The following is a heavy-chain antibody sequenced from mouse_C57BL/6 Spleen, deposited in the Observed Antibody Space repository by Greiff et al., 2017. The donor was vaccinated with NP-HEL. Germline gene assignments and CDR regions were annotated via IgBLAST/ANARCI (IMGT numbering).Heavy chain of an antibody. Sequence: VQLQQSGAELARPGASVKLSCKASGYTFTSYGISWVKQRTGQGLEWIGEIYPRSGNTYYNEKFKGKATLTADKSSSTAYMELRSLTSEDSAVYFCARDDGTGYWYFDVWGTGTTVTVSS. CDR2: IYPRSGNT. CDR1: GYTFTSYG. J-gene: IGHJ1*03. V-gene: IGHV1-81*01. D-gene: IGHD3-3*01. CDR3: ARDDGTGYWYFDV.